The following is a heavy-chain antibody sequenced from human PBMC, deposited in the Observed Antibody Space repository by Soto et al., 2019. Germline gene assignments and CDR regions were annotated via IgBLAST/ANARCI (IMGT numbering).Heavy chain of an antibody. J-gene: IGHJ6*02. CDR1: GGSSSSSRYY. Sequence: SETRSLTCTVAGGSSSSSRYYWGWIRQPPGKGLEWIGSIYYSGSTYYNPSLKSRVTISVDTSKNQFSLKLSSVTAADTAVYYCASTRPMNYYYGMDVWGQGTTVTVSS. CDR2: IYYSGST. V-gene: IGHV4-39*01. CDR3: ASTRPMNYYYGMDV.